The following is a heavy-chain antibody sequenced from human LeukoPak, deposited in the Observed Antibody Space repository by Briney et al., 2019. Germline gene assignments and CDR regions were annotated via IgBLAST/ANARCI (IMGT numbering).Heavy chain of an antibody. J-gene: IGHJ4*02. CDR3: AKDKFPYYDSSGSDY. V-gene: IGHV3-9*01. D-gene: IGHD3-22*01. Sequence: GGSLRLSCAASGFTFDDYAMHWVRQAPGKGLEWVSGISWNSGSIGYADSVKGRFTISRDNAKNSLYLQMNSLRAEDTALYYCAKDKFPYYDSSGSDYWGQGTLVTVS. CDR2: ISWNSGSI. CDR1: GFTFDDYA.